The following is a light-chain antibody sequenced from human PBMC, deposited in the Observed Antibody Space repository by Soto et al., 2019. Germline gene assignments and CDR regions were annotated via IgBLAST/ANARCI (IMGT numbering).Light chain of an antibody. CDR3: QQSYSPLWT. Sequence: DIQMTQSPSSLSASVGDRVTITLRANQSISSDLNWYQHKPGKAPNLLIYAASSLQSGVPSRFSGSGSGTDFTLTISGLQPEDVATYYCQQSYSPLWTFGQGTKVDIK. J-gene: IGKJ1*01. CDR1: QSISSD. CDR2: AAS. V-gene: IGKV1-39*01.